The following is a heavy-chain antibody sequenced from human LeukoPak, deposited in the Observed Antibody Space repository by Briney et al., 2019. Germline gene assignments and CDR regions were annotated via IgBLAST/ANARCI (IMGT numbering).Heavy chain of an antibody. J-gene: IGHJ3*02. CDR2: IYYSGST. D-gene: IGHD4-11*01. V-gene: IGHV4-39*07. CDR3: ARGADSNYDAFDI. Sequence: SETPSLTCTVSGGSISSYYWSWIRQPPGKGLEWIGSIYYSGSTYYNPSLKSRVTISVDTSKNQFSLKLSSVTAADTAVYYCARGADSNYDAFDIWGQGTMVTVSS. CDR1: GGSISSYY.